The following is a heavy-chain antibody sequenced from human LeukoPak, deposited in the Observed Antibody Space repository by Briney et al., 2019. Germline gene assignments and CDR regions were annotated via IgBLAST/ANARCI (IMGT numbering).Heavy chain of an antibody. CDR3: ARGRVGAGTGDY. Sequence: PSETLSLTRTVSGGSISSGSYYWSWIRQPAGKGLEWIGRIDTSGSTNYNPSLKSRVTISVDTSKNQFSLKLSSVTAADTAVYYCARGRVGAGTGDYWGQGTLVTVSS. CDR2: IDTSGST. CDR1: GGSISSGSYY. D-gene: IGHD6-13*01. V-gene: IGHV4-61*02. J-gene: IGHJ4*02.